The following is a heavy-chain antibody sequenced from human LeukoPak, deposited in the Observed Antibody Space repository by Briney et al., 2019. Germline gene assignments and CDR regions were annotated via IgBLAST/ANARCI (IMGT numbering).Heavy chain of an antibody. Sequence: SETLFLSCSASGGSINCYYGRLSQQPAGRGVEWIGRTYTRGSTNYTPSLTRRVPTSVDTSKTQFSLTRRSGTAADTAVYYCARDMSSGWSFDYWGQGTLVTVSS. D-gene: IGHD6-19*01. CDR2: TYTRGST. J-gene: IGHJ4*02. V-gene: IGHV4-4*07. CDR3: ARDMSSGWSFDY. CDR1: GGSINCYY.